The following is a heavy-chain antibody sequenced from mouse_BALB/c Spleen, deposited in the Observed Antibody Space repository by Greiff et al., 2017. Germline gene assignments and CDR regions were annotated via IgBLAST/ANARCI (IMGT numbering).Heavy chain of an antibody. CDR2: IWGDGST. V-gene: IGHV2-3*01. J-gene: IGHJ4*01. CDR1: GFSLTSYG. CDR3: AKGGYYRYDESDYYAMDY. Sequence: VHLVESGPGLVAPSQSLSITCTVSGFSLTSYGVSWVRQPPGKGLEWLGVIWGDGSTNYHSALISRLSISKDNSKSQVFLKLNSLQTDDTATYYCAKGGYYRYDESDYYAMDYWGQGTSVTVSS. D-gene: IGHD2-14*01.